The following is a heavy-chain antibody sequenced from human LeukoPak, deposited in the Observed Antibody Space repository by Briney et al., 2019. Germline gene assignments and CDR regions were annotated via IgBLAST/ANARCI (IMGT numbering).Heavy chain of an antibody. J-gene: IGHJ4*02. V-gene: IGHV3-7*03. CDR1: GFIFSTYW. CDR2: IKQDGSEK. D-gene: IGHD5-12*01. CDR3: ARDGMATINS. Sequence: GGSLRLSCAASGFIFSTYWMSWVRQAPGKGLEWVANIKQDGSEKYYVDSVKGRFTISRDNAKNLLYLQMNSLRAEDTAVYCCARDGMATINSWGQGTVVTVSS.